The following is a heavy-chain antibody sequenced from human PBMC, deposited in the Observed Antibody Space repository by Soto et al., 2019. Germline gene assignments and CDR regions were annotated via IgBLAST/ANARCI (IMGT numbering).Heavy chain of an antibody. CDR1: GYTLTELS. CDR2: FDPEDGET. J-gene: IGHJ4*02. CDR3: ATGSPYSITIFGVVPLDY. Sequence: ASVKVSCKVSGYTLTELSMHWVRQAPGKGLEWMGGFDPEDGETIYAQKFQGRVTMTEDTSTDTAYMELSSLRSEGTAVYYCATGSPYSITIFGVVPLDYWGQGTLVTVSS. D-gene: IGHD3-3*01. V-gene: IGHV1-24*01.